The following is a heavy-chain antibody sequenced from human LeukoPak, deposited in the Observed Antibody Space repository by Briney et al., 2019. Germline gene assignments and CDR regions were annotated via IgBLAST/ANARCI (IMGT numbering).Heavy chain of an antibody. V-gene: IGHV3-7*01. CDR2: IKQDGSEK. CDR1: GFTFSSYL. Sequence: PGGSLRLSCAASGFTFSSYLMSWFRQAPGNGLEWVANIKQDGSEKYYVDSVNGRFTISRDNAKNSLYLQMNSLRAEDTAVYYCARDFRGTTVAYYWGQGTLVTVSS. CDR3: ARDFRGTTVAYY. J-gene: IGHJ4*02. D-gene: IGHD4-23*01.